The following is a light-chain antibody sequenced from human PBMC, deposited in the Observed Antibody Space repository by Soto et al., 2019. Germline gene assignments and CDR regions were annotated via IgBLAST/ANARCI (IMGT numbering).Light chain of an antibody. Sequence: QSALTQPASVSGSPGQSITISCTGTSSDVGGHRYVSWYQQHPGRAPKLMIYEVTNRPSGVSNRFSASKSGNTASLSISGLQAEDEADYYCSSYTSTNTILFGGGTKLTVL. J-gene: IGLJ2*01. V-gene: IGLV2-14*03. CDR1: SSDVGGHRY. CDR2: EVT. CDR3: SSYTSTNTIL.